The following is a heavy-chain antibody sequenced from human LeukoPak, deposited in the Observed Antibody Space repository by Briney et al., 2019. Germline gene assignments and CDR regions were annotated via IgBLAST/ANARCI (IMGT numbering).Heavy chain of an antibody. CDR2: IIPILGIA. V-gene: IGHV1-69*04. CDR1: GGIFNSYA. J-gene: IGHJ4*02. Sequence: SVKVSCKASGGIFNSYAISWVRQAPGQGLEWMGRIIPILGIANYAQKFQGRVTITADKSTSTAYMDLSSLRSEDTAVYYCARDLPPYYFDYWGQGTLVTVSS. CDR3: ARDLPPYYFDY.